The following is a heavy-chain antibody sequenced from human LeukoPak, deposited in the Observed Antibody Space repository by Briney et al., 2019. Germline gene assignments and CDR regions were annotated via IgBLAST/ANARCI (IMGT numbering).Heavy chain of an antibody. CDR1: GFTFSSYS. CDR3: AKSGGNYLNYFDY. Sequence: GGSLRLSCAASGFTFSSYSMNWVRQAPGKGLEWVSSISSSSSYIYYADSVKGRFTISRDNSKNTLYLQMNSLRAEDTAVYYCAKSGGNYLNYFDYWGQGTLVTVSS. V-gene: IGHV3-21*04. D-gene: IGHD1-26*01. J-gene: IGHJ4*02. CDR2: ISSSSSYI.